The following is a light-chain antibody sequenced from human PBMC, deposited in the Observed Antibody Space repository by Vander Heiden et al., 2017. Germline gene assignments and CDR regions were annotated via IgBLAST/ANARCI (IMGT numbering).Light chain of an antibody. CDR2: AAS. CDR3: QQSDSTLRT. Sequence: IQITQSPSSLSASVGDRVTITCRASQRISSYLHWYQQKPGKAPKLLIYAASSLQSGVPSRFSGSGSGTDFTLTISSLQPEDFATYYCQQSDSTLRTFGQGTKVEIK. J-gene: IGKJ1*01. V-gene: IGKV1-39*01. CDR1: QRISSY.